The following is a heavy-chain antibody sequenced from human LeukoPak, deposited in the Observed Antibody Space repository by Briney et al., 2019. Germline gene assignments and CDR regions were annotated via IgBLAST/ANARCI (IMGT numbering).Heavy chain of an antibody. J-gene: IGHJ4*02. CDR1: GFTFSSYA. CDR3: ATPLVAAYRTSNDY. D-gene: IGHD2-15*01. Sequence: GGSLRLSCAASGFTFSSYAMSWVRQAPGKWLEWESAISGSGGSTYYADSVKGRFTISRDNPKNTLYPQMTTLRAEDTAVYYCATPLVAAYRTSNDYWGQGTLVTVSS. CDR2: ISGSGGST. V-gene: IGHV3-23*01.